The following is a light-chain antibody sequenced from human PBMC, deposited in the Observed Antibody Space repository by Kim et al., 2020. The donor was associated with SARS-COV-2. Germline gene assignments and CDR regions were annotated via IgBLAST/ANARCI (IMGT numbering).Light chain of an antibody. Sequence: EIVMTQSPATLSVSPGERATLPCSASQSVSSNLAWYQQKPGQAPRLLIYGASTRATGIPGRFSGSGSGTEFTLTISSLQSEDFAVYYCQQYSHWPLTFGGGTKVDIK. CDR1: QSVSSN. CDR2: GAS. CDR3: QQYSHWPLT. V-gene: IGKV3-15*01. J-gene: IGKJ4*01.